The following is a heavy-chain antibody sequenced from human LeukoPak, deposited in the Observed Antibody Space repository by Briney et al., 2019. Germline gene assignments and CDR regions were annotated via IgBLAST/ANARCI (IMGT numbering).Heavy chain of an antibody. CDR1: GGSISSGSYY. J-gene: IGHJ4*02. D-gene: IGHD6-6*01. CDR2: IYTSGST. Sequence: PSETLSLTCTVSGGSISSGSYYWSWIRQPAGKGLEWIGRIYTSGSTNYNSSLKSRVTISVDTSKNQFSLKLSSVTAADTAVYYCARGDFSSSDYWGQGTLVTVSS. CDR3: ARGDFSSSDY. V-gene: IGHV4-61*02.